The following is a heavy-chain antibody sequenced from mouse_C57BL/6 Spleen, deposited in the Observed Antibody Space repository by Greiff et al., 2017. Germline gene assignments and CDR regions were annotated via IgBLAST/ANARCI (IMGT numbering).Heavy chain of an antibody. D-gene: IGHD2-3*01. J-gene: IGHJ4*01. V-gene: IGHV1-81*01. CDR3: ARGYEDAMDY. Sequence: VQLQQSGAELARPGASVKLSCKASGYTFTSYGISWVKQRPGQGLEWIGEIYPRSGNTYYNEKFKGKATLTADKSSSTAYMELRSLTSEDSAVYFCARGYEDAMDYWGQGTSVTVSS. CDR1: GYTFTSYG. CDR2: IYPRSGNT.